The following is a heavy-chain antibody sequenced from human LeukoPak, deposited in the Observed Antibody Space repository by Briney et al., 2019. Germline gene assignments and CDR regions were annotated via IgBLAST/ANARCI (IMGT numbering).Heavy chain of an antibody. J-gene: IGHJ6*03. Sequence: ASVKVSCKASGYTFTSHGISWVRQAPGQGLEWMGWISAYNGNTNYAQKLQGRVTMTTDTSTSTAYMELRSLRSDDTAVYYCARRTIFGVVISHMDIWGKGTTVTVSS. CDR3: ARRTIFGVVISHMDI. CDR1: GYTFTSHG. CDR2: ISAYNGNT. D-gene: IGHD3-3*01. V-gene: IGHV1-18*01.